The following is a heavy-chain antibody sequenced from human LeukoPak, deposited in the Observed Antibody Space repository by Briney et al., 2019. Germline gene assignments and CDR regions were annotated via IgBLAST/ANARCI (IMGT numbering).Heavy chain of an antibody. CDR1: GFTFSIYA. D-gene: IGHD6-19*01. Sequence: GGSLRLSCAASGFTFSIYAMSWVRQAPGKGLEWVSVISGSGGYTSYADSVKGRFTISRDNSKNTLYLQMNSLRAEDTAVYYCATHSGWGRFDYWGQGTLVTVSS. J-gene: IGHJ4*02. CDR3: ATHSGWGRFDY. V-gene: IGHV3-23*01. CDR2: ISGSGGYT.